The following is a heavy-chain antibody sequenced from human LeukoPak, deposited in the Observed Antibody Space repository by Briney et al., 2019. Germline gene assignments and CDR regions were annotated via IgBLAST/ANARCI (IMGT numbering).Heavy chain of an antibody. Sequence: SETLSLTCTVSGGSISSYYWSWIRHPPGKGLEGVGYIYYSGSTNYNPSLKSRVTISVDTSKNQFSLKLSSVTAADTAVYYCARDFSSTWYYFDYWGQGTLVTVSS. CDR1: GGSISSYY. V-gene: IGHV4-59*01. D-gene: IGHD6-13*01. CDR2: IYYSGST. J-gene: IGHJ4*02. CDR3: ARDFSSTWYYFDY.